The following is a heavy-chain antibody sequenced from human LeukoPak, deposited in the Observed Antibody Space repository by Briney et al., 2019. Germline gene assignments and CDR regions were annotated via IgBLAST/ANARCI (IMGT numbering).Heavy chain of an antibody. Sequence: GGSLRLPCAASGFTFNNAWMSWVRQAPGKGLEWVGRFKSKTDGGTTDYAAPVKGRFTISGDDSKDTLYLQMNSLKTEDSAVYYCTTNPYGDLDYWGQGTLVTVSS. CDR3: TTNPYGDLDY. J-gene: IGHJ4*02. CDR1: GFTFNNAW. CDR2: FKSKTDGGTT. V-gene: IGHV3-15*01. D-gene: IGHD4-17*01.